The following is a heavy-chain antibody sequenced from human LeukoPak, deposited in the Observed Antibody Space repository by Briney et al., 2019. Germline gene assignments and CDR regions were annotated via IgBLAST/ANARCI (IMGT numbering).Heavy chain of an antibody. V-gene: IGHV4-39*07. J-gene: IGHJ4*02. Sequence: PSETLSLTCTVSGGSISSSTYYWGWIRQPPGKGLEWIGSIFYSGRTYYNPSLKSRVTISVDTSKNQFSLKLSSVTAADTAVYYCARLRWYRFDYWGQGTLVTVSS. CDR2: IFYSGRT. CDR1: GGSISSSTYY. D-gene: IGHD4-23*01. CDR3: ARLRWYRFDY.